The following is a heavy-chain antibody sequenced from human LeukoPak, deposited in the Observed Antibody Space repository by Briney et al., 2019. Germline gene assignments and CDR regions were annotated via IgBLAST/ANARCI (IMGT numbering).Heavy chain of an antibody. D-gene: IGHD6-13*01. J-gene: IGHJ4*02. CDR3: ARLWYSSTWS. CDR2: ISSSGYTI. Sequence: PGGSLRLSCAVSGFTFSNYGMSWVRQAPGKGLEWVSYISSSGYTIYYADSVKGRFTISRDNAKKSLYLQMNSLRAEDTAVYYCARLWYSSTWSWGQGTLVTVSS. CDR1: GFTFSNYG. V-gene: IGHV3-48*03.